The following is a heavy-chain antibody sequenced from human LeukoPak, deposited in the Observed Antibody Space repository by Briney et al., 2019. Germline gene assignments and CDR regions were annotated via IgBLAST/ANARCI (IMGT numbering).Heavy chain of an antibody. CDR1: GFTFDDYA. CDR2: ISGDGGST. CDR3: AKVGVGSGYSSSWYSGYYYGMDV. J-gene: IGHJ6*02. Sequence: GGSLRLSCAASGFTFDDYAIHWGPQAPGKGLEWVSLISGDGGSTYYADSVKGRFTISRDNSKNSLYLQMNSLRTEDTALYYRAKVGVGSGYSSSWYSGYYYGMDVWGQGTTVTVSS. D-gene: IGHD6-13*01. V-gene: IGHV3-43*02.